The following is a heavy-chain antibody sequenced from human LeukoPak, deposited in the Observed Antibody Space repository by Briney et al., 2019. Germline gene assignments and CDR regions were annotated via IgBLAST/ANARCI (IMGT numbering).Heavy chain of an antibody. D-gene: IGHD2-21*02. Sequence: SETLSLSCTVSGGSIRSYYWSWIRQPPGKGLECIGYIYYIGSTYYNPSLKSRVTISVDTSKNQFSLKLSSVTAADTAVYYCARECGGDCYSYYYGMDVWGQGTTVTVSS. J-gene: IGHJ6*02. CDR2: IYYIGST. CDR3: ARECGGDCYSYYYGMDV. CDR1: GGSIRSYY. V-gene: IGHV4-59*12.